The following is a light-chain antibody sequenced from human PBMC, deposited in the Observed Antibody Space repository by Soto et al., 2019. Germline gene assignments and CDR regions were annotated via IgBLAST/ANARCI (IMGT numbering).Light chain of an antibody. V-gene: IGKV1-39*01. J-gene: IGKJ5*01. CDR3: QQSHTTPIT. Sequence: DIQMMQSPSSLSASVGDRVTITCRASQSISTYLNWYQQKPGKAPKLLIYDASTLQSGVPSKFSGSGSGTDFTLTISSLQPEDFATYYCQQSHTTPITFGQGTGLEIK. CDR2: DAS. CDR1: QSISTY.